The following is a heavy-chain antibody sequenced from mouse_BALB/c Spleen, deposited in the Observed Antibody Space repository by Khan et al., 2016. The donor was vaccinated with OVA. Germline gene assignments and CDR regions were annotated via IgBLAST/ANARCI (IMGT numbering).Heavy chain of an antibody. CDR1: GYTFTSYW. Sequence: DLVKPGASVKLSCKASGYTFTSYWINWIKQRPGQGLEWIGRIAPGSGSTSYNEMFKGKATLTVDTSSSSPYIQLSSLSSEDSDVYFCSRSIYYGSSLYAMDHWGQGTSVTVSS. CDR3: SRSIYYGSSLYAMDH. CDR2: IAPGSGST. J-gene: IGHJ4*01. D-gene: IGHD1-1*01. V-gene: IGHV1S41*01.